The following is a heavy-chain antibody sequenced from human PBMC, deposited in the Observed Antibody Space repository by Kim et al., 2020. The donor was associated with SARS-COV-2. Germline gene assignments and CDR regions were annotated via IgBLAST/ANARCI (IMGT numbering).Heavy chain of an antibody. CDR3: ATLDSSGYYKEYYFDY. D-gene: IGHD3-22*01. CDR1: GYTLTELS. Sequence: ASVKVSCKVSGYTLTELSMHWVRQAPGKGLEWMGGFDPEDGETIYAQKFQGRVTMTEDTSTDTAYMDLSNLRSEDTAVYYCATLDSSGYYKEYYFDYWGQGNLVTVSS. V-gene: IGHV1-24*01. CDR2: FDPEDGET. J-gene: IGHJ4*02.